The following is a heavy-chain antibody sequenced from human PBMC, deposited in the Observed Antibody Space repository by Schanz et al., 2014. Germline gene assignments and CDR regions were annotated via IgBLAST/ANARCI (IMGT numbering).Heavy chain of an antibody. CDR3: ARFLARYQYYGVDV. D-gene: IGHD3-3*01. CDR2: ISGSSIHK. CDR1: GFTFSDYY. Sequence: VQLVESGGDLVKPGGSLRLSCAASGFTFSDYYMAWIRQAPGKGLEWVSHISGSSIHKNYADSVKGRFSISRDNGETSVYLQISSLRVEDTAVYYCARFLARYQYYGVDVWGQGTTVIVSS. V-gene: IGHV3-11*05. J-gene: IGHJ6*02.